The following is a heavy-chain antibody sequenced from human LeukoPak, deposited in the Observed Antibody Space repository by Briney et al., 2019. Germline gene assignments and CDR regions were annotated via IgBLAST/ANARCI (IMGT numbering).Heavy chain of an antibody. J-gene: IGHJ4*02. CDR2: IYPGDSDT. V-gene: IGHV5-51*01. Sequence: GESLKISCKGSGYSFTSYWIGWVRQMPGKGLEWMGIIYPGDSDTRYSPSFQGQVTISADKSISTAYLQWSSLKASDTAMYYCARTPGYCSGGSCYGYWGQGTLVTVSS. CDR1: GYSFTSYW. CDR3: ARTPGYCSGGSCYGY. D-gene: IGHD2-15*01.